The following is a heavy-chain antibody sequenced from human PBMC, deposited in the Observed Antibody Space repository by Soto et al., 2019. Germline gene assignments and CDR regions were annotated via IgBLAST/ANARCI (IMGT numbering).Heavy chain of an antibody. CDR3: ASGDDSSGYYPPYYFDY. J-gene: IGHJ4*02. CDR1: GYSFTGYY. D-gene: IGHD3-22*01. Sequence: ASVKVSCKASGYSFTGYYMHWVRPAPRQGLEWMGWINPNSGGTNYAQKFQGWVTMTRDTSISTAYMELSRLRSDDTAVYYCASGDDSSGYYPPYYFDYWGQGTLVTVSS. V-gene: IGHV1-2*04. CDR2: INPNSGGT.